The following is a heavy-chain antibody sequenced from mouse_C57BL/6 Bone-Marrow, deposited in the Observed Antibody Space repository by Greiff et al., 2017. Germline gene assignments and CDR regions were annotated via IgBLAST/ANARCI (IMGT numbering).Heavy chain of an antibody. CDR2: IDPSDSYT. J-gene: IGHJ1*03. CDR1: GYTFTSYW. Sequence: QVQLQQPGAELVMPGASVKLSCKASGYTFTSYWMHWVKQGPGQGLEWIGEIDPSDSYTNYNQQFKGKSTLTVDKSSSTAYMQLSSLTSEDSAVYYCARYYYSPYWYFDVWGTGTTVTVSS. V-gene: IGHV1-69*01. CDR3: ARYYYSPYWYFDV. D-gene: IGHD1-1*01.